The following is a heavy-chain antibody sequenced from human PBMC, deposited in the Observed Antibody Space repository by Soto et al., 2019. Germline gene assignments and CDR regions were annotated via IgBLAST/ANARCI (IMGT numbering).Heavy chain of an antibody. CDR3: AKSIRGYYYDSSGRSPYYYGMDV. V-gene: IGHV3-23*01. CDR1: GFTFSSYA. CDR2: ISGSGGST. D-gene: IGHD3-22*01. Sequence: GGSLRLSCAASGFTFSSYAMSWVRQAPGKGLEWVSAISGSGGSTYYADSVKGRFTISRDNSKNTLYLQMNSLRAEDTAVYYCAKSIRGYYYDSSGRSPYYYGMDVWGQGTTVTVSS. J-gene: IGHJ6*02.